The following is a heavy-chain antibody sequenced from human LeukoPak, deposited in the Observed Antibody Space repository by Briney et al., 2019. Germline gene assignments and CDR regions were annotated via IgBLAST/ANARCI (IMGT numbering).Heavy chain of an antibody. CDR2: IYPGDSDT. V-gene: IGHV5-51*01. CDR1: GYSFTSYW. CDR3: ARLGVTIFGVADSPDY. Sequence: GESLKISCNGSGYSFTSYWIGWVRQMPGKGLEWMGIIYPGDSDTRYSPSFQDQVTISADKSISTAYLQWSSLKASDTAMYYCARLGVTIFGVADSPDYWGQGTLVTVSS. J-gene: IGHJ4*02. D-gene: IGHD3-3*01.